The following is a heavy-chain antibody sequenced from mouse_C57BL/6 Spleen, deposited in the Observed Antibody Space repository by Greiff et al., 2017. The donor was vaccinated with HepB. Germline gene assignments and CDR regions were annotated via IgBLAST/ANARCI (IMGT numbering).Heavy chain of an antibody. CDR2: IDPETGGT. Sequence: QVQLQQSGAELVRPGASVTLSCKASGYTFTDYEMHWVKQTPVHGLEWIGAIDPETGGTDYNQKFKGKAILTADKSSSTAYMELRSLTSEDSAVYYCTRRDYGYYFDYWGQGTTLTVSS. CDR3: TRRDYGYYFDY. J-gene: IGHJ2*01. V-gene: IGHV1-15*01. D-gene: IGHD2-4*01. CDR1: GYTFTDYE.